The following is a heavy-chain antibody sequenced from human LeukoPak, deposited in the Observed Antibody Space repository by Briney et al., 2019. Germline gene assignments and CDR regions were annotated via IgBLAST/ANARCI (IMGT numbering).Heavy chain of an antibody. J-gene: IGHJ4*02. Sequence: GGSLRLSCAASGFTFSSYAMSWVRQAPGKGLEWVAVISYDGSDKYYADSVKGRFTISRDNSKNTLYLQMNSLRVEDTAVYYCAKAVVAADSFEYWGQGTQVTVSS. CDR1: GFTFSSYA. CDR2: ISYDGSDK. D-gene: IGHD2-15*01. V-gene: IGHV3-30*18. CDR3: AKAVVAADSFEY.